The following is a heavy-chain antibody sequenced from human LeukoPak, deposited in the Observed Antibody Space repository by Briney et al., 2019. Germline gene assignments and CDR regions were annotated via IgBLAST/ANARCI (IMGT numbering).Heavy chain of an antibody. Sequence: GGSLRLSCAASGFTVSSNYMSWVRQAPGKGLEWVSVIYSGGSTYYADSVKGRFTISRDNAKNTLYLQMNSLRSEDTAVYYCARDFGGNSDYWGQGTLVTVSS. CDR2: IYSGGST. CDR3: ARDFGGNSDY. J-gene: IGHJ4*02. CDR1: GFTVSSNY. V-gene: IGHV3-66*01. D-gene: IGHD4-23*01.